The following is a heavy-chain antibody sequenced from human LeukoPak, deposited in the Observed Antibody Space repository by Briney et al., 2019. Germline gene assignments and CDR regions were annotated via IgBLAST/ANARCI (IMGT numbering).Heavy chain of an antibody. J-gene: IGHJ6*02. V-gene: IGHV3-30*18. D-gene: IGHD1-26*01. CDR2: ISYDGSNK. Sequence: PGLSLRLSCAASGFTFSSYGMHWVRQAPGKGLEWVAVISYDGSNKYYADSVKGRFTISRDNSKNTLYLQINSLRAEDTAVYYCAKDIASAWGDYYYGMDVWGQGTTVTVS. CDR3: AKDIASAWGDYYYGMDV. CDR1: GFTFSSYG.